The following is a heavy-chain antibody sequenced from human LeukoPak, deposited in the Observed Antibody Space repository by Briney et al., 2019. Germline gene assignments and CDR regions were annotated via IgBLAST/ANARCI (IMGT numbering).Heavy chain of an antibody. Sequence: GGSLRLPCVASGFSFTNYAMSWVRQAPARGPEWVSSIRGVGETFYADSVKGRSTLSRDDSRNTVYLQLNNLRVEDTAIYYCAKANWVSNADAVWWGQGTRVTVSS. CDR3: AKANWVSNADAVW. CDR2: IRGVGET. J-gene: IGHJ4*02. CDR1: GFSFTNYA. V-gene: IGHV3-23*01. D-gene: IGHD1-1*01.